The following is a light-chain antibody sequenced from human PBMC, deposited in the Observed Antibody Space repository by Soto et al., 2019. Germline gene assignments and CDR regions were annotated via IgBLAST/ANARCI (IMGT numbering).Light chain of an antibody. V-gene: IGLV1-40*01. CDR1: SSNIGANYD. Sequence: QAVVTQPPSVSGAPGQRVTISCTGSSSNIGANYDVHWYQQHPGTAPKLLIFGNSNRPSGVPDRFSGSKSGTSASLAITGLQAEDEGDYYCQSYDSTLSARYVFGTGTKLTVL. J-gene: IGLJ1*01. CDR3: QSYDSTLSARYV. CDR2: GNS.